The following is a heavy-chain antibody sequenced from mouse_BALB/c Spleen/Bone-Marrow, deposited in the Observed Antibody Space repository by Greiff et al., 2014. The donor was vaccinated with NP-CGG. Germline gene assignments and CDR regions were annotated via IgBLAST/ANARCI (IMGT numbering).Heavy chain of an antibody. Sequence: EVQRVESGGNLVKPGGSLKLSCAASGFTFSDYYMYWVRQTPEKRLEWVATISDGGSYTYYPDSVKGRFTISRDNAKNSLYLQMNSLKSKDSAMYYCARGGAHYYGRGFTYWGQGTLVTVSA. J-gene: IGHJ3*01. CDR1: GFTFSDYY. V-gene: IGHV5-4*02. CDR2: ISDGGSYT. CDR3: ARGGAHYYGRGFTY. D-gene: IGHD1-2*01.